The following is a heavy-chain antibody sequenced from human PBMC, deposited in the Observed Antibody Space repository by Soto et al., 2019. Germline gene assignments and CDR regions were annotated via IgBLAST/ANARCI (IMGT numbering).Heavy chain of an antibody. CDR1: GGTFSSYA. Sequence: AAVKVSCKASGGTFSSYAISWVRQARGQGLEWMGGIIPIFGTANYAQKFQGRVTITADESTSTAYMELSSLRSEDTAVYYCARRTDIAARPITINYYGMDVWGQGTTVTVSS. D-gene: IGHD6-6*01. J-gene: IGHJ6*02. CDR3: ARRTDIAARPITINYYGMDV. V-gene: IGHV1-69*13. CDR2: IIPIFGTA.